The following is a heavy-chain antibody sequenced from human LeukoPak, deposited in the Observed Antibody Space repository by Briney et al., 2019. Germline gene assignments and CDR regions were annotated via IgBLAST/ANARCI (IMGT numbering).Heavy chain of an antibody. CDR1: GGSISSGGYS. V-gene: IGHV4-30-2*01. D-gene: IGHD2-8*01. CDR2: IYHSGST. Sequence: SETLSLTCAVSGGSISSGGYSWSWIRQPPGKGLEWVGYIYHSGSTYYNPSLKSRVTISVDRSKNQFSLKLSSVTAADTAVYYCAREVNGHYYYYMDVWGKGTTVTVSS. J-gene: IGHJ6*03. CDR3: AREVNGHYYYYMDV.